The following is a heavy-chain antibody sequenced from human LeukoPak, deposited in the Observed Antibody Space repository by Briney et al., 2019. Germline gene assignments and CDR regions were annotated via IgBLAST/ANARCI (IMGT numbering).Heavy chain of an antibody. D-gene: IGHD3-10*01. CDR1: GGSISSYY. J-gene: IGHJ4*02. CDR3: ARVAVRGVIFDY. Sequence: PWETLSLTCTVSGGSISSYYWSWIRQPPGKGLEWIGSIYYSGSTNYNPSLKSRVTISVDTSKNQFSLKLSSVTAADTAVYYCARVAVRGVIFDYWGQGTLVTVSS. CDR2: IYYSGST. V-gene: IGHV4-59*01.